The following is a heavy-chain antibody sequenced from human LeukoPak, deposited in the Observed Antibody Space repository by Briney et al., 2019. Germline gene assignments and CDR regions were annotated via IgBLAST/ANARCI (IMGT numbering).Heavy chain of an antibody. CDR3: ARGRHYDILTGYLNPYYFDY. CDR1: GFTFSSYS. Sequence: GGSLRLSCAASGFTFSSYSMNWVRQAPGKGLEWVSSISSSSSYIYYADSVKGRSTISRDNAKNSLYLQMNSLRAEDTAVYYCARGRHYDILTGYLNPYYFDYWGQGTLVTVSS. V-gene: IGHV3-21*01. CDR2: ISSSSSYI. J-gene: IGHJ4*02. D-gene: IGHD3-9*01.